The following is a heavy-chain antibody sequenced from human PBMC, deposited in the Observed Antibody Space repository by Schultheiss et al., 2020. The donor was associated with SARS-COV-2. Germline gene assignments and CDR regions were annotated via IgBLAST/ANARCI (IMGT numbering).Heavy chain of an antibody. CDR3: AKVNPSQYPYFYFYYGMDV. CDR1: GFTVSSNY. V-gene: IGHV3-66*01. D-gene: IGHD2-2*01. CDR2: IYSGGST. J-gene: IGHJ6*02. Sequence: GESLKISCAASGFTVSSNYMSWVRQAPGKGLEWVSVIYSGGSTYYADSVKGRFTISRDNSKNTLYLQMNSLRAEDTAVYYCAKVNPSQYPYFYFYYGMDVWGQGTTVTVSS.